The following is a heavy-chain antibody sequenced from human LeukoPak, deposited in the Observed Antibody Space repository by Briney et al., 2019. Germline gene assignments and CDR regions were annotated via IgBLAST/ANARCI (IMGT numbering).Heavy chain of an antibody. V-gene: IGHV1-69*04. D-gene: IGHD3-22*01. CDR1: GGTFSSYT. J-gene: IGHJ4*02. CDR3: ARDLGSLPYYYDSSGPNGGY. CDR2: VIPILGIA. Sequence: ASVKVSCKASGGTFSSYTISWVRQAPGQGLEWMGRVIPILGIANHAQKFQGRVTITADKSTSTAYMELSSLRSEDTAVYYCARDLGSLPYYYDSSGPNGGYWGQGTLVTVSS.